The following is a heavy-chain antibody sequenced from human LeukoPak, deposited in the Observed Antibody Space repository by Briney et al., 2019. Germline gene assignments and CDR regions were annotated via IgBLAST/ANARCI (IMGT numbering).Heavy chain of an antibody. V-gene: IGHV3-23*01. J-gene: IGHJ4*02. Sequence: QPGGSLRLSCATSGLTFSSYAMSWVRQAPGKGLEWVSAISGSGGSTYYADSVKGRFTISRDNSKNTLYLQMNSLRAEDTAVYYCAKGSAAAAVTDYWGQGTLVTVSS. CDR3: AKGSAAAAVTDY. CDR2: ISGSGGST. CDR1: GLTFSSYA. D-gene: IGHD6-13*01.